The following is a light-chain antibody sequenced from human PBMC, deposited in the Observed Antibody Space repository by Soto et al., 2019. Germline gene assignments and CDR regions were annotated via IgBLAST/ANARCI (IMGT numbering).Light chain of an antibody. CDR2: DVS. Sequence: QSALTQPASVSGSPGQSITISCTGTSSDVGGYNYVSWYQQHPGKAPKLMIYDVSNRPSGVSNRFSGSKSGNTASLTISGLQAEDDADYSCSSNTSSLTLRVFGTGTKLTVL. CDR1: SSDVGGYNY. J-gene: IGLJ1*01. CDR3: SSNTSSLTLRV. V-gene: IGLV2-14*01.